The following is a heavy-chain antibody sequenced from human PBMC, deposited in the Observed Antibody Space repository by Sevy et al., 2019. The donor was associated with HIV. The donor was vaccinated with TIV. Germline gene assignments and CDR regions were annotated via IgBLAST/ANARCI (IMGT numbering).Heavy chain of an antibody. D-gene: IGHD1-26*01. V-gene: IGHV3-53*01. CDR1: GFTVSSNY. CDR3: ARDRIVGASGYYYYYGMDV. CDR2: IYSGGST. Sequence: GGSLRLSCAASGFTVSSNYMSWVRQAPGKGLELVSVIYSGGSTYYADSVKGRFTISRDNSKNTLYLQMNSLRAEDTAVYYCARDRIVGASGYYYYYGMDVWGQGTTVTVSS. J-gene: IGHJ6*02.